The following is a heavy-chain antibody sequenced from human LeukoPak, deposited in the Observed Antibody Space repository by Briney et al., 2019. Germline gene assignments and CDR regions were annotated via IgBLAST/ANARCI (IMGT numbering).Heavy chain of an antibody. Sequence: SETLSLTCAVYGGSFSGYYWSWIRQPPGKGLEWIGEINHSGSTSYNPSLKSRVTISVDTSKNQFSLKLSSVTAADTAVYYCARGPALSGYYYGFDYWGQGTLVTVSS. D-gene: IGHD3-22*01. CDR3: ARGPALSGYYYGFDY. V-gene: IGHV4-34*01. J-gene: IGHJ4*02. CDR2: INHSGST. CDR1: GGSFSGYY.